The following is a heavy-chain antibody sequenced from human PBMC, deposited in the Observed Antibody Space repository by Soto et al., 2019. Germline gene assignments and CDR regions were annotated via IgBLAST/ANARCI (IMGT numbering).Heavy chain of an antibody. V-gene: IGHV3-48*01. CDR2: ISSSSSTI. CDR3: ARTIAARSYYYYYMDV. D-gene: IGHD6-6*01. J-gene: IGHJ6*03. Sequence: GGSLRLSCAASGFTFSSYSMNWVRQAPGKGLEWVSYISSSSSTIYYADSVKGRFTISRDNAKNSLYLQMNSLRAEDTAVYYCARTIAARSYYYYYMDVWGKGTTVTVSS. CDR1: GFTFSSYS.